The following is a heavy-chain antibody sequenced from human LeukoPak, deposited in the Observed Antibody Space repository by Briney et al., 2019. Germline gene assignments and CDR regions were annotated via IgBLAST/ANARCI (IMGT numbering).Heavy chain of an antibody. J-gene: IGHJ4*02. CDR1: GFTFSSYS. D-gene: IGHD4-23*01. V-gene: IGHV3-48*04. CDR2: ISSSGSTI. CDR3: ARWVNNFDY. Sequence: GGSLRLSCAASGFTFSSYSMNWVRQAPGKGLEWVSYISSSGSTIYYADSVKGRFTISRDNAKNSLYLQMNSLRAGDTAVYYCARWVNNFDYWGQGTLVTVSS.